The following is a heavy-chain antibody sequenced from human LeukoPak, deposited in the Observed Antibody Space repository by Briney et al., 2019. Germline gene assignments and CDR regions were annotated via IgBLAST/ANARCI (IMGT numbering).Heavy chain of an antibody. CDR2: LSGSGAGT. V-gene: IGHV3-23*01. D-gene: IGHD3-9*01. CDR3: ARRLPYYDILTGPFDY. CDR1: GFTFSDYA. J-gene: IGHJ4*02. Sequence: GGSLRLSCAASGFTFSDYALGWVRQAPGRGLEWVATLSGSGAGTYYSDSVQGRFTISRDNSKRTLFLQMNSLRAEDTAFYYCARRLPYYDILTGPFDYWGQGTLVTVSS.